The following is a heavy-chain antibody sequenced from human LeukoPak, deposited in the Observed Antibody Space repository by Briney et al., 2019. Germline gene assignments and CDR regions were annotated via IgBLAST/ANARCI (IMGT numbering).Heavy chain of an antibody. V-gene: IGHV3-30*02. CDR1: GFTFSSYG. CDR2: IRYDGSNK. D-gene: IGHD3-22*01. J-gene: IGHJ6*03. CDR3: AKDGCGYYPSYYYYMDV. Sequence: PGGSLRLSCAASGFTFSSYGMHWVRQAPGKGLEWVAFIRYDGSNKYYADSVKGRFTISRDNSKNTLYLQMNSLRAEDTAVYYCAKDGCGYYPSYYYYMDVWDKGTTVTISS.